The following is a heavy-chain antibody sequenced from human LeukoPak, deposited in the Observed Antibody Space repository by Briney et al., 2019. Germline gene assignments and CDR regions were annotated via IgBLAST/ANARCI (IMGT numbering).Heavy chain of an antibody. V-gene: IGHV3-30-3*01. CDR3: AKDNPRPTVTRCYFDY. Sequence: GGSLRLSCAASGFIFSSYAMHWVRQAPGKGLEWVAIISYDGSNKYYADFVKGRFTISRDNSKNTLYLQMNSLRAEDTALYYCAKDNPRPTVTRCYFDYWGQGTLVTVSS. J-gene: IGHJ4*02. D-gene: IGHD4-17*01. CDR1: GFIFSSYA. CDR2: ISYDGSNK.